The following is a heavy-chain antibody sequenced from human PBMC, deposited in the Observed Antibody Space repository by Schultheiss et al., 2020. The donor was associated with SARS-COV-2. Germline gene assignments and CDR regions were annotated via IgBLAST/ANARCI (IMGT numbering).Heavy chain of an antibody. CDR3: ARGGNLGAFDI. CDR2: IYYSGST. V-gene: IGHV4-31*01. Sequence: SETLSLTCAVYGGSISSGGYYWSWIRQHPGKGLEWIGYIYYSGSTYYNPSLKSLVTISVDTSKNQFSLKLSSVTAADTAVYYCARGGNLGAFDIWGQGTMVTVSS. J-gene: IGHJ3*02. CDR1: GGSISSGGYY. D-gene: IGHD1-26*01.